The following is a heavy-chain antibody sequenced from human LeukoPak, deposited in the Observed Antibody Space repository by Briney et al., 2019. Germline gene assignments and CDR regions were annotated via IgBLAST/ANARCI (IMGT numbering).Heavy chain of an antibody. CDR2: ISYDGSNI. J-gene: IGHJ3*02. Sequence: GGSLRLSCAASGFDFNNYVMHWVRQAPGKGLEWVAVISYDGSNIYYSDSVKGRFTISRDNSKNTVCVQMSSLRPEDTAVYYCARGKPPVAPHRRSSTRRHDAFDIWGQGTMVTVSS. D-gene: IGHD3-10*01. CDR3: ARGKPPVAPHRRSSTRRHDAFDI. CDR1: GFDFNNYV. V-gene: IGHV3-30*04.